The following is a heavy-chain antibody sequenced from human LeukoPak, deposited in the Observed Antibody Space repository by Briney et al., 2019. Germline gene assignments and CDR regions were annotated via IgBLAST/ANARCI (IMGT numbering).Heavy chain of an antibody. CDR1: GYTFTSYD. J-gene: IGHJ4*02. CDR2: MNPNSGNT. V-gene: IGHV1-8*01. D-gene: IGHD5-24*01. Sequence: ASVTVSCKASGYTFTSYDINGVRQATGQGLEWVGWMNPNSGNTGYAQKFQGRVTMTRNTSISTAYMELSSLRSEDTAVYYCSRGRWRRDGYNGGDYWGQGTLVTVSS. CDR3: SRGRWRRDGYNGGDY.